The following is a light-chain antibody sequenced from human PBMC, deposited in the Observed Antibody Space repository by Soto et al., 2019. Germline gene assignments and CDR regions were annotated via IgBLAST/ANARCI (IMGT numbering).Light chain of an antibody. CDR1: SSDVGDNY. CDR2: EVT. J-gene: IGLJ1*01. Sequence: QSALTQPASVSGSPGQSITISCAGTSSDVGDNYVSWYQQHPGKAPKLLIYEVTNRPSGVSNRFSGSKSGNTASLTISGLQAEDEANYYCNSYTTLSNRVFGTGTKVTV. V-gene: IGLV2-14*01. CDR3: NSYTTLSNRV.